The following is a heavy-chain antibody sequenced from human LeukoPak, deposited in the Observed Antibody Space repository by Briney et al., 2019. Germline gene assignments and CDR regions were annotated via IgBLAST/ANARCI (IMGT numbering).Heavy chain of an antibody. V-gene: IGHV1-2*02. D-gene: IGHD2-15*01. CDR3: ASADCSGGSCYIDY. CDR2: INPNSGGT. CDR1: GYTFTGYY. Sequence: ASVKVSCKASGYTFTGYYMHWVREAPGQGLEWMGWINPNSGGTNYAQKFQGRVTMTRDTSISTAYMELSRLRSDDTAVYYCASADCSGGSCYIDYWGQGTLVTVSS. J-gene: IGHJ4*02.